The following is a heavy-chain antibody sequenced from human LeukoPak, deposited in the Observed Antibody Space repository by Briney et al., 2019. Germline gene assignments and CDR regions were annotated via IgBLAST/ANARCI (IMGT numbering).Heavy chain of an antibody. Sequence: GGSLRLSCAASGFTVSSNYLSWVRQAPGKGLEWVSFIYSDGTTYYADSVKGRFTISRDNSKNTLYLQMNSLRAEDTAVYYCAKDPLMGYCSSTSCYGYWGQGTLVTVSS. CDR2: IYSDGTT. V-gene: IGHV3-53*01. D-gene: IGHD2-2*01. J-gene: IGHJ4*02. CDR3: AKDPLMGYCSSTSCYGY. CDR1: GFTVSSNY.